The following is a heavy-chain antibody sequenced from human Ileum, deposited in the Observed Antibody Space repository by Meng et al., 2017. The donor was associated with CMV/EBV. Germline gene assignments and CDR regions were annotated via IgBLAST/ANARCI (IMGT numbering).Heavy chain of an antibody. Sequence: GGSLRLSCKGSGYSFSSYWFGWVRQMPGKGLEWLGIIYPSNSDTRYSPSFQGQVTISVDRSISTSYLQWSSLKSSDAAMYYCARHLNVYNPLDDWGQGTLLTVSS. V-gene: IGHV5-51*01. J-gene: IGHJ4*02. CDR2: IYPSNSDT. CDR1: GYSFSSYW. CDR3: ARHLNVYNPLDD. D-gene: IGHD5-24*01.